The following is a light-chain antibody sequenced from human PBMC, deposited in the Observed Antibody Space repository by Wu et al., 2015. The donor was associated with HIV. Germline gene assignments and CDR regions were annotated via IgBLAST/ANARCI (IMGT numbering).Light chain of an antibody. V-gene: IGKV3-20*01. CDR2: GTS. J-gene: IGKJ5*01. CDR1: QSVAHTF. CDR3: QQYDSSIT. Sequence: EVVLTQSPGTLSLSPGERATLSCRASQSVAHTFLAWYQHKPGQAPRVLIYGTSIRATGIPDRFSGSGSETDFTLTISRLEPEDFAVYYCQQYDSSITFGQGTRLDNK.